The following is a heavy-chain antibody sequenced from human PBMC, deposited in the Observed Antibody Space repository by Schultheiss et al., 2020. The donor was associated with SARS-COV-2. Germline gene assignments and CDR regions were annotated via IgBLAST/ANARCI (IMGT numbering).Heavy chain of an antibody. CDR1: GFTFSSYG. V-gene: IGHV3-21*01. Sequence: GGSLRLSCAASGFTFSSYGMSWVRQAPGKGLEWVSSISSGSSFISYADSVKGRFTISRDNAKNSLYLQMNSLRAEDTAVYYCAGGYSYGQYFDYWGQGTLVTVSS. CDR3: AGGYSYGQYFDY. D-gene: IGHD5-18*01. CDR2: ISSGSSFI. J-gene: IGHJ4*02.